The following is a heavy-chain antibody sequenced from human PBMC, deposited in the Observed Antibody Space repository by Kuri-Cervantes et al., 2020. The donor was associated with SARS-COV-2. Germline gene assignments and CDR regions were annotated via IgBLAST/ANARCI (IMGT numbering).Heavy chain of an antibody. D-gene: IGHD6-19*01. CDR3: ARGPPQCLGRRWYFDL. CDR2: INPNSGGT. J-gene: IGHJ2*01. CDR1: GYTFTGYY. V-gene: IGHV1-2*02. Sequence: ASVKVSCKASGYTFTGYYMHWVRQAPGQGLEWMGWINPNSGGTNYAQKFQGRVTMTRDTSISTAYMELSRLRSDDTAVYYCARGPPQCLGRRWYFDLWGRGTLVTVSS.